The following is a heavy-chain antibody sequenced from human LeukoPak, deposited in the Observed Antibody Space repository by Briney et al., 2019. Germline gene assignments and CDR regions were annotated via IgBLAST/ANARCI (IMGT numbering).Heavy chain of an antibody. CDR1: GGSISSYY. CDR3: ARGASTVTVTFDY. CDR2: IYYGGST. D-gene: IGHD4-17*01. Sequence: SETLSLTCTVSGGSISSYYWSWIRQPPGKGLEWIGYIYYGGSTNYNPSLKSRVTISVDTSKNQFSLKLSSVTAADTAVYYCARGASTVTVTFDYWGQGTLVTVSS. J-gene: IGHJ4*02. V-gene: IGHV4-59*01.